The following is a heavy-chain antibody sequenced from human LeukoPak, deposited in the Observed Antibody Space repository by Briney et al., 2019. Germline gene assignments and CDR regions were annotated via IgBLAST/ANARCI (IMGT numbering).Heavy chain of an antibody. CDR1: GGSISSHY. D-gene: IGHD6-19*01. V-gene: IGHV4-59*11. Sequence: SETLSLTCTVSGGSISSHYWSWIRQPPGKGLEWIGYIYYSGSTNYSPSLKSRVTISVDTSKNQFSLKLSSVTAADTAVYYCARDGSGGSGWYMGYWGQGTLVTVSS. CDR2: IYYSGST. J-gene: IGHJ4*02. CDR3: ARDGSGGSGWYMGY.